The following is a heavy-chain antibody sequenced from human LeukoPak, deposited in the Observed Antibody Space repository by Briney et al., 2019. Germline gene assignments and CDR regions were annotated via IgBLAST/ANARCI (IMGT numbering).Heavy chain of an antibody. V-gene: IGHV3-30*18. J-gene: IGHJ4*02. CDR3: AKDVASYYFDY. CDR2: ISYDGSFK. D-gene: IGHD3-10*01. Sequence: GGSLRLSCAASGFSFSTYGMHWVRQAPGKGLEWVALISYDGSFKFYADSVKGRFTISRDNSKNMVYLQMKSLRGEDTAVYYCAKDVASYYFDYWGQGSLVTVSS. CDR1: GFSFSTYG.